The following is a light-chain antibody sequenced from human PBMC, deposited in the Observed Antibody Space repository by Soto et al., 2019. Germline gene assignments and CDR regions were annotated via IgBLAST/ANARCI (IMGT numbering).Light chain of an antibody. CDR2: DVT. CDR3: CSYAGNCTHV. Sequence: QSALTQPRSVSGSPGQSVTISCTGTSSDVGGYNYVSWYQQHPGKAPKLMISDVTKRPSGVPDRFSGSKSGNTASLTISGLLAEDEADYYCCSYAGNCTHVFGTGTKLTVL. CDR1: SSDVGGYNY. J-gene: IGLJ1*01. V-gene: IGLV2-11*01.